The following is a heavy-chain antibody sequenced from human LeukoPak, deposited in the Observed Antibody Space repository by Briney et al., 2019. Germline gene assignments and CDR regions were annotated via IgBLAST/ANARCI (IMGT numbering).Heavy chain of an antibody. CDR1: GFTISSYA. D-gene: IGHD2-15*01. V-gene: IGHV3-23*01. Sequence: WGSLRLSCAASGFTISSYAMSWVRQAPGKGLEWVSAISCSGSSTYYAYSVKGRFTITRDNSKKTLYLQMNSLRAEDTAVYYCAKFRGGYCSGGSCLSNWFDPWGQGNLVTVSS. J-gene: IGHJ5*02. CDR2: ISCSGSST. CDR3: AKFRGGYCSGGSCLSNWFDP.